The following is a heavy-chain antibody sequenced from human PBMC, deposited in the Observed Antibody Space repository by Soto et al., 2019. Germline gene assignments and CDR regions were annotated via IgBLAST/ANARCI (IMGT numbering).Heavy chain of an antibody. J-gene: IGHJ6*02. CDR2: INHSGST. V-gene: IGHV4-34*01. Sequence: PSETLSLTCAVSGGSISSGGYYWSWIRQPPGKGLEWIGEINHSGSTNYNPSLKSRVTISVDTSKNQFSLKLSSVTAADTAVYYCARVPPQWRMYYYYGMDVWGQGTTVTVSS. CDR3: ARVPPQWRMYYYYGMDV. D-gene: IGHD6-19*01. CDR1: GGSISSGGYY.